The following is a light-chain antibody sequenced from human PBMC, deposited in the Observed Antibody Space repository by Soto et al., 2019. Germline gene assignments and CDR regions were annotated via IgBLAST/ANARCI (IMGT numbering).Light chain of an antibody. Sequence: QSVLTQPASVSGSPGQSITISCTGTSSDVGGYKYVSWYQQHPDKAPKLIIFEVSNRPSGISSRFSGSKSGNTASLTISGLQAEDEADYYCSSYTSSSTLYVFGTGTKLTVL. CDR1: SSDVGGYKY. J-gene: IGLJ1*01. V-gene: IGLV2-14*01. CDR3: SSYTSSSTLYV. CDR2: EVS.